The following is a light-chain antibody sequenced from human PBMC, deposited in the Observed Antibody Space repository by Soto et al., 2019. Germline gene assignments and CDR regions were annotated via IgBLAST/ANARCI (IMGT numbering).Light chain of an antibody. V-gene: IGLV2-14*01. CDR2: DVS. J-gene: IGLJ3*02. Sequence: QSAMTQPASVSGSPGQSITISCTGTSSDVGAYNYVSWYQQHPGKAPKLMIYDVSNRPSGLSNRFSGSKSGSTASLTISGLQAEDEADYYCSSYTSSRIRVFGGGTKLTVL. CDR3: SSYTSSRIRV. CDR1: SSDVGAYNY.